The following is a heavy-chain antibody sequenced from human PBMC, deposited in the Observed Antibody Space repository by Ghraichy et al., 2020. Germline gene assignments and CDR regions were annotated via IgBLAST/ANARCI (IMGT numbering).Heavy chain of an antibody. CDR3: ARTVAANFEH. V-gene: IGHV4-39*01. CDR2: IFYSGSS. Sequence: SETLSLTCTVSGGSISSSDYYWGWIRQPPGKGLEWIGTIFYSGSSFYNPSLRSRVTISVDTSKNQFSLKLSSVTAADTAVYYCARTVAANFEHWGQGTLVTVSS. CDR1: GGSISSSDYY. J-gene: IGHJ4*02. D-gene: IGHD6-19*01.